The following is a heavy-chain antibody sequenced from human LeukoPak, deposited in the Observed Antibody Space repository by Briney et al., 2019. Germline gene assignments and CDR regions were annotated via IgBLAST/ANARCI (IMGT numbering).Heavy chain of an antibody. Sequence: GGSLRLSCAASGFTFSSYGMHWVRQAPGQGLEWVAVICYDGSNKYYDDSVKGRFTISRDNSKNTLYLLMNSLRADAAAVYYCSGGGDMVVVPTANYFDYWGQGTLVTVSS. J-gene: IGHJ4*02. CDR3: SGGGDMVVVPTANYFDY. D-gene: IGHD2-2*01. CDR2: ICYDGSNK. CDR1: GFTFSSYG. V-gene: IGHV3-33*08.